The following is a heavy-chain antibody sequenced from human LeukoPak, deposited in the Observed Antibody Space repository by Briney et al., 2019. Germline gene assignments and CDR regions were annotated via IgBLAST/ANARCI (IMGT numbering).Heavy chain of an antibody. Sequence: PGGSLRLSCAASGFTVSSNYMSWVRQAPGKGLEWVSVIYSGRSTYYADSVKGRFTISRDSSKNTLYLQMNSLRAEDTAVYYCARRVRYYFDYWARETLVTVPS. J-gene: IGHJ4*02. CDR2: IYSGRST. CDR3: ARRVRYYFDY. CDR1: GFTVSSNY. V-gene: IGHV3-66*02. D-gene: IGHD3-16*01.